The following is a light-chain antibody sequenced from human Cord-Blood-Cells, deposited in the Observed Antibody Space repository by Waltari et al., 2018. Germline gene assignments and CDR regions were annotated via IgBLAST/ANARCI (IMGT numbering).Light chain of an antibody. V-gene: IGKV1-8*01. Sequence: IRITQSPSSFPASTGDRVTITCRASQGISSYLAWYQQKPGKAPKLLIYAASTLQSGVPSRFSGSGSGTDFTLTISCLQSEDFATYYCQQYYSYPWTFGQGTKVEIK. CDR3: QQYYSYPWT. CDR1: QGISSY. J-gene: IGKJ1*01. CDR2: AAS.